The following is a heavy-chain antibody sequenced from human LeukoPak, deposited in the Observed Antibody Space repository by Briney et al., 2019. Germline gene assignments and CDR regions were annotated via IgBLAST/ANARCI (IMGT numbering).Heavy chain of an antibody. CDR1: GYTFTGYY. J-gene: IGHJ4*02. CDR3: ARDYYDSSGSRPWYFDY. V-gene: IGHV1-2*04. Sequence: ASVKVSCKASGYTFTGYYMHWVRQAPGQGLEWMGWINPNSGGTNYAQKFQGWVTMTRDTSISTAYMELSRLRSEDTAVYYCARDYYDSSGSRPWYFDYWGQGTLVTVSS. D-gene: IGHD3-22*01. CDR2: INPNSGGT.